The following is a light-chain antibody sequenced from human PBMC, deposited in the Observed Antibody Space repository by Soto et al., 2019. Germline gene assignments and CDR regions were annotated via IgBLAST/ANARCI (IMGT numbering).Light chain of an antibody. CDR2: GAS. J-gene: IGKJ2*01. CDR1: QSIGHW. Sequence: DIQMTQSPSTLSASVGDRVTITCRASQSIGHWLAWYPQKPGKAPKVLIYGASSLESGVPSRFRGSGSGTEFTLTISSLQPDDFATYYCQQYNSYLYTFGQGTKLEIK. CDR3: QQYNSYLYT. V-gene: IGKV1-5*03.